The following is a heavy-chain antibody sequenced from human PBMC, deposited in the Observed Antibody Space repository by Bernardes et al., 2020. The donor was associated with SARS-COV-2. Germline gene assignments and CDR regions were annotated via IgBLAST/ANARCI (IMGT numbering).Heavy chain of an antibody. V-gene: IGHV3-21*01. CDR2: ISSSSSYI. CDR1: GFTFSSYS. D-gene: IGHD3-9*01. Sequence: GGSLRLSCATSGFTFSSYSMNWVRQAPGKGLEWVSSISSSSSYIYYADSVKGRFTISRDNAKNSLYLQMNSLRAEDTAVYYCARDQGLTYYDILTTNKYFALWGRGTLVTVSS. J-gene: IGHJ2*01. CDR3: ARDQGLTYYDILTTNKYFAL.